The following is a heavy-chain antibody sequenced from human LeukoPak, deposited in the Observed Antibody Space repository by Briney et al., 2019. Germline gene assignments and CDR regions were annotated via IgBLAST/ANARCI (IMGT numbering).Heavy chain of an antibody. D-gene: IGHD3/OR15-3a*01. V-gene: IGHV3-23*01. CDR2: ISGSGGST. CDR1: GFTFSSYA. Sequence: GGSLRLSCVGSGFTFSSYAMSWVRQAPGKGLEWVSGISGSGGSTYYADSVKGRFTISRDNAWDALYLQMNSLRTEDAGLYYCSRDLGTGRPHDVWGLGTLVTVSS. J-gene: IGHJ1*01. CDR3: SRDLGTGRPHDV.